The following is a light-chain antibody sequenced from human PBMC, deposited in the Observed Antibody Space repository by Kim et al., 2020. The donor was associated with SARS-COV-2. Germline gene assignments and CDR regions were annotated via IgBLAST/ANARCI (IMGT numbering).Light chain of an antibody. CDR3: QQYNKWPPKYT. CDR2: GVS. J-gene: IGKJ2*01. CDR1: QSVSSN. Sequence: LGERATLSCRASQSVSSNLAWYQQKPGQAPRLLIYGVSTRATGIPARFSGSGSGTEFTLTISSLQSEDFAVYYCQQYNKWPPKYTFGQGTKLEI. V-gene: IGKV3-15*01.